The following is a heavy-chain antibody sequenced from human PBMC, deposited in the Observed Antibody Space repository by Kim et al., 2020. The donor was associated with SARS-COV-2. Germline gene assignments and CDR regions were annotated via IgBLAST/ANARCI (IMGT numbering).Heavy chain of an antibody. Sequence: KGRFTISRDNSKNALYLQMNSLRAEDTAVYYCAKIEAASIAAAGHSDFDYWGQGTLVTVSS. D-gene: IGHD6-13*01. CDR3: AKIEAASIAAAGHSDFDY. V-gene: IGHV3-30*02. J-gene: IGHJ4*02.